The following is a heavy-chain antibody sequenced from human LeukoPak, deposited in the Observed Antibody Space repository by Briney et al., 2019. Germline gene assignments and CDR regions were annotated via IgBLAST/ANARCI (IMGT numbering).Heavy chain of an antibody. J-gene: IGHJ6*04. Sequence: GGSLRLSCAASGFTFSSYAMSWVRQAPGKGLEWVSAFSGSGGGTYYADSVKGRFTISRDNAKNSLYLQMNSLRAEDTAVYYCAELGITMIGGVWGKGTTVTISS. CDR2: FSGSGGGT. D-gene: IGHD3-10*02. CDR1: GFTFSSYA. V-gene: IGHV3-23*01. CDR3: AELGITMIGGV.